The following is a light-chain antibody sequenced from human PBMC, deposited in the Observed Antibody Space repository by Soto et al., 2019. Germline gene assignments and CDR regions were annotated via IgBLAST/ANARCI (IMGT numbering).Light chain of an antibody. CDR2: GIF. V-gene: IGKV3-15*01. Sequence: EIVMTQSPATVSVSPGETATLSCRASQSVNNYLTWYQQKPGQAPRLLVYGIFSRTTGVPARFSGSGSGTEFTLTISSLQSEDSAVYYCQQHNKWPLTFGGGTRVGIK. J-gene: IGKJ4*01. CDR3: QQHNKWPLT. CDR1: QSVNNY.